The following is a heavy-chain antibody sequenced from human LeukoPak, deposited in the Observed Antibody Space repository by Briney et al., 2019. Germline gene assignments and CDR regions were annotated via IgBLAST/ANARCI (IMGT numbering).Heavy chain of an antibody. J-gene: IGHJ4*02. Sequence: PGGSLRLSCAASGFTFSSFAMSWVRQAPGKGLDWVSSITGSGGGTYYEDSVKGRFTISRDNSKNTLYLQMNSLRAEDTAVYYCAKERDGYNSSPLNYWGQGTLVSASS. CDR2: ITGSGGGT. CDR1: GFTFSSFA. D-gene: IGHD5-24*01. CDR3: AKERDGYNSSPLNY. V-gene: IGHV3-23*01.